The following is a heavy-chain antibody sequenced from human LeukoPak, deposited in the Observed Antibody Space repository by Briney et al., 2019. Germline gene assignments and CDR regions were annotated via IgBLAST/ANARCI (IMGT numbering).Heavy chain of an antibody. CDR1: GGSFSGYY. CDR3: ARDHSGWHYFDY. J-gene: IGHJ4*02. V-gene: IGHV4-34*09. Sequence: MSSETLSLTCAVYGGSFSGYYWSWIRQPPGKGLEWIGYIYYSGSTYYNPSLKSRVTISVDTSKNQFSLKLSSVTAADTAVYYCARDHSGWHYFDYWGQGTLVTVSS. CDR2: IYYSGST. D-gene: IGHD6-19*01.